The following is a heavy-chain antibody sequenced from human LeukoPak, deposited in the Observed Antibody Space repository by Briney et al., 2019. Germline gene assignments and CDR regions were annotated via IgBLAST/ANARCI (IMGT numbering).Heavy chain of an antibody. CDR2: IIPIFGTA. CDR1: GGTFSSYA. D-gene: IGHD2-21*02. V-gene: IGHV1-69*05. CDR3: AREPIAYCGGDCLYYFDY. J-gene: IGHJ4*02. Sequence: SVKVSCKASGGTFSSYAISWVRQAPGQGLEWMGRIIPIFGTANYAQKFQGRVTITTDESTSTAYMELSSLRSEDTAVYYRAREPIAYCGGDCLYYFDYWGQGTLVTVSS.